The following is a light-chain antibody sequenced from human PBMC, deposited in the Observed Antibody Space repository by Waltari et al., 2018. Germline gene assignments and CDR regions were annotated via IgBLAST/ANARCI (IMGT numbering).Light chain of an antibody. CDR2: AAS. CDR1: QSITYY. CDR3: QQSYNTPFT. Sequence: DIQMTQSPSSLSASIGHRVPFTCRASQSITYYLNWYQQKPGKAPKLLIHAASSLQSGVPSRFSGSGSGTDFTLTISSLQPEDYATYYCQQSYNTPFTFGPGTKVDIK. J-gene: IGKJ3*01. V-gene: IGKV1-39*01.